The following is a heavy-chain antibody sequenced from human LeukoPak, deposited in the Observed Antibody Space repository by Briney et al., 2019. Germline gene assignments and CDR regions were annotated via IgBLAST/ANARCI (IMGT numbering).Heavy chain of an antibody. Sequence: SGGSLRLSCAASGLTFSGLSMTWVRQAPGKGLEWVANINLDGSERFYVDFVKGRFTISRDNADNSMYLQMNSLRAEDTAVYYCGRVIAGAIDYWGQGTLVTVSS. J-gene: IGHJ4*02. D-gene: IGHD6-13*01. CDR2: INLDGSER. CDR3: GRVIAGAIDY. V-gene: IGHV3-7*01. CDR1: GLTFSGLS.